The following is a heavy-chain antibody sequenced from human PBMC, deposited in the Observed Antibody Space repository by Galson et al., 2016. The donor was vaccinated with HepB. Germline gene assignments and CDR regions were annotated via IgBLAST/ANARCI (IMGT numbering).Heavy chain of an antibody. J-gene: IGHJ6*02. CDR2: ISYDGSYS. D-gene: IGHD3-10*01. V-gene: IGHV3-30*18. Sequence: SLRLSCAASGFSFSTYAMHWVRQAPGKGLEWVALISYDGSYSSYADSVKGRFTSSRDKSKTTLFLEMNSLRPENTAVYHCAKDRGYYAMDVWGQGTTVTVSS. CDR3: AKDRGYYAMDV. CDR1: GFSFSTYA.